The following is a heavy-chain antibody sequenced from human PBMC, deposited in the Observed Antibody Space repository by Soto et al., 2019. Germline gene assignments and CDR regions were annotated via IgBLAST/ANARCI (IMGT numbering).Heavy chain of an antibody. CDR2: INTGNGYT. CDR1: GYTFTSYP. D-gene: IGHD2-15*01. J-gene: IGHJ5*02. CDR3: ARDRGGYCSGGSCSEAWFDP. Sequence: AASVKVSWKSSGYTFTSYPIHWVRQAPGQRLEWMGWINTGNGYTKYSQKFQARVTITRDTSASTSYMQLSRLRSEDTAVYYCARDRGGYCSGGSCSEAWFDPWGQGTLVTVSS. V-gene: IGHV1-3*04.